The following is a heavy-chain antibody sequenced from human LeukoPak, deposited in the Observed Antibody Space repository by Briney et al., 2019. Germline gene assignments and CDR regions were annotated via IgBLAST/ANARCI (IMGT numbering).Heavy chain of an antibody. Sequence: PSETLSLTCTVSGYSISSSYYWGWIRPPPGKGLEWIGSIYHSGSTYYNPSLKSRVTISVDRSKNQFSLKLSSVTAADTAVYYCARGSSSFRGYYYMDVWGKGTTVTVSS. CDR2: IYHSGST. CDR1: GYSISSSYY. J-gene: IGHJ6*03. V-gene: IGHV4-38-2*02. CDR3: ARGSSSFRGYYYMDV. D-gene: IGHD6-6*01.